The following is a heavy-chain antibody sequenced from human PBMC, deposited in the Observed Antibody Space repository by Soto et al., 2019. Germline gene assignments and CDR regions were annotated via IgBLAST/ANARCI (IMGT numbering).Heavy chain of an antibody. Sequence: AEPLSLTCTVSGGSISSYYWSWIRQPPGKGLEWIGYIYYSGSTNYNPSLKSRVTISVDTSKNQFSLKLSSVTAADTAVYYCARDRVVTPPSYYGTDVWGQGTTVTVSS. D-gene: IGHD2-21*02. CDR1: GGSISSYY. V-gene: IGHV4-59*01. J-gene: IGHJ6*02. CDR3: ARDRVVTPPSYYGTDV. CDR2: IYYSGST.